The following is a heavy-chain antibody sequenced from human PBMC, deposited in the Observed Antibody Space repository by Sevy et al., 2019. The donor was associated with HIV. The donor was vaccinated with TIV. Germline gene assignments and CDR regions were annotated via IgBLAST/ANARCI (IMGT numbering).Heavy chain of an antibody. V-gene: IGHV4-31*03. J-gene: IGHJ6*03. CDR2: IYYSRST. D-gene: IGHD5-12*01. CDR3: ARVHSGYDYSYYYYMDV. Sequence: SETLSLTCTVSGGSISSGGYYWSWIRQHPGKGLEWIGYIYYSRSTYYNPSLKSRVTISVDTSKNQFSLKLSSVTAADTAVYYCARVHSGYDYSYYYYMDVWGKGTTVTVSS. CDR1: GGSISSGGYY.